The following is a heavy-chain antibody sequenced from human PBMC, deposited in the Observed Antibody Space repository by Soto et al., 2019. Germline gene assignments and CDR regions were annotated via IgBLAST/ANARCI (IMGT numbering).Heavy chain of an antibody. V-gene: IGHV3-21*01. Sequence: SGGSLRLSCAASGFTFSSYSMNWVRQAPGKGLEWVSSISSSSSYIYYADSVKGRFTISRDNAKNSLYLQMNSLRAEDTAVYYCARDPTTVANYYYYGMDVWGQGTTVTVSS. CDR1: GFTFSSYS. CDR3: ARDPTTVANYYYYGMDV. CDR2: ISSSSSYI. J-gene: IGHJ6*02. D-gene: IGHD4-17*01.